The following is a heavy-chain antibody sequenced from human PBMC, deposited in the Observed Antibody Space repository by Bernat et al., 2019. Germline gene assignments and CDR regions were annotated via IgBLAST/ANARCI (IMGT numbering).Heavy chain of an antibody. Sequence: QVQLVQSGAEVKKPGSSVKVSCKASGGTFSSYAISWVRQAPGQGLEWMGGIIPIFGTANYAQQFQGRVTITADESTCTAYMELSSLRSEDTAVYYCARSGSSSWYWDSHAFDIWGQGTMVTVAS. D-gene: IGHD6-13*01. V-gene: IGHV1-69*01. CDR2: IIPIFGTA. CDR1: GGTFSSYA. J-gene: IGHJ3*02. CDR3: ARSGSSSWYWDSHAFDI.